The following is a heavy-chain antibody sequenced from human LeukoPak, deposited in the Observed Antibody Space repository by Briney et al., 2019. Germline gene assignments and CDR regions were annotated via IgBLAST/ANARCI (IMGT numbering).Heavy chain of an antibody. D-gene: IGHD1-1*01. Sequence: GGSLRLSCAASGFTFGSYGMHWVRQAPGKGLEWVAVISYDGSNKYYADSVKGRFTISRDNSKNTLYLQMNSLRAEDTAVYYCAKSNEIYFDYWGQGTLVTVSS. J-gene: IGHJ4*02. CDR2: ISYDGSNK. CDR1: GFTFGSYG. CDR3: AKSNEIYFDY. V-gene: IGHV3-30*18.